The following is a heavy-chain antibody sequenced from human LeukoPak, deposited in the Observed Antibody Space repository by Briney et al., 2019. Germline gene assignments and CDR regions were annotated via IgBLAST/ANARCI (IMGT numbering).Heavy chain of an antibody. CDR1: GFPFSNFA. D-gene: IGHD1-26*01. J-gene: IGHJ4*02. Sequence: GGSLRLSCAASGFPFSNFAMNWVRQAPGRRLEWVSAISGGGGTTYYADSVKGRFTISRDNSKNTLFLQMDNLRVADTAIYYCAKGSGTSSERYWGRGTLVTVSS. V-gene: IGHV3-23*01. CDR3: AKGSGTSSERY. CDR2: ISGGGGTT.